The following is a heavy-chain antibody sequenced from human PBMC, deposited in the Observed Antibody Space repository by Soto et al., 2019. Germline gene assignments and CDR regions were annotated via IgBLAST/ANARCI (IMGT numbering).Heavy chain of an antibody. D-gene: IGHD3-3*01. CDR1: GDSVSSNSAA. Sequence: SQTLSLTCAISGDSVSSNSAAWNWIRQSPSRGLEWLGRTYYRSKWYNDYAVSVKSRITINPDTSKNQFSLQLNSVTPEDTAVYYSASDPALWRVGEWLLSAYYYMDDWGKGTMVTVSS. CDR2: TYYRSKWYN. V-gene: IGHV6-1*01. J-gene: IGHJ6*03. CDR3: ASDPALWRVGEWLLSAYYYMDD.